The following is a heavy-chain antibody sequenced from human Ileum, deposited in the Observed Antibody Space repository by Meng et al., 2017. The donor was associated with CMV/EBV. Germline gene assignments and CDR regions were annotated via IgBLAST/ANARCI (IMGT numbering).Heavy chain of an antibody. CDR2: ISADNGNT. J-gene: IGHJ5*02. V-gene: IGHV1-18*01. Sequence: HVPVVQSRATMTKHGASVKVSCKASGYTFTSYDISWVRQAPGQGLGWLVWISADNGNTNYAQKLQGRVTMTTDTSTTTAYMELRSLRSDDTAVYYCARSGGYCSGGSCPDAWGQGTLVTVSS. D-gene: IGHD2-15*01. CDR1: GYTFTSYD. CDR3: ARSGGYCSGGSCPDA.